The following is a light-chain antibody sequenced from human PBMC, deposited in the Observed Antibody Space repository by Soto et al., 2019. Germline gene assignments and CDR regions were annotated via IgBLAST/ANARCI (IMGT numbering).Light chain of an antibody. CDR2: GAS. J-gene: IGKJ4*01. V-gene: IGKV1D-12*01. CDR1: QDISTL. CDR3: QQADSFPLT. Sequence: DIQMTQSPSSVSASIGDTVTITCRASQDISTLLAWYQQKPGKAPKLLIYGASTLESGVPSRFSGRGSGTDFTLTISNLQPEDFATYFCQQADSFPLTFGGGTKVEIK.